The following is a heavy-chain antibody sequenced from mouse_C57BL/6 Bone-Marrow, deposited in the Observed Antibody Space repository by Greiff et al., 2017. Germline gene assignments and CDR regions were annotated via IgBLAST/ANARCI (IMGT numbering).Heavy chain of an antibody. CDR2: ISDGGSYT. CDR1: GFTFSIYA. J-gene: IGHJ2*01. Sequence: EVKLVESGGGLVKPGGSLKLSCAASGFTFSIYAMSWVRQTPEKRLEWVATISDGGSYTYYPDNVKGRFTISRDNAKNNLYLQMSHLKSEDTAMYYCARVRFDYWGQGTTLTVSS. V-gene: IGHV5-4*03. CDR3: ARVRFDY.